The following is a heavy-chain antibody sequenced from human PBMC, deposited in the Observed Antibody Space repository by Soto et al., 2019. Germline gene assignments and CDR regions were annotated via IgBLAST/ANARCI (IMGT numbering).Heavy chain of an antibody. CDR2: IYSGGST. CDR1: GFTVSSNY. CDR3: ARDYYDSSGPNWFDP. Sequence: GGSLRLSCAASGFTVSSNYMSRVRQAPGKGLEWVSVIYSGGSTYYADSVKGRFTISRDNSKNTLYLQMNSLRAEDTAEYYCARDYYDSSGPNWFDPWGQGTLVPVSS. D-gene: IGHD3-22*01. V-gene: IGHV3-53*01. J-gene: IGHJ5*02.